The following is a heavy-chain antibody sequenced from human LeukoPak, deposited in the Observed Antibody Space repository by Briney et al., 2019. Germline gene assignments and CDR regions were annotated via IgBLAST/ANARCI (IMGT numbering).Heavy chain of an antibody. D-gene: IGHD3-22*01. CDR1: GFTFSTSW. Sequence: PGGSLRLSCATSGFTFSTSWMHWVRQAPGKGLVWVSRINHDGSSTNYADSVKGRFTISRDNAKNTLHLQMNSLRAEDTAVYYCVRDWGYDSSGYWQKYFDSWGQGTLVTVSS. J-gene: IGHJ4*02. CDR2: INHDGSST. V-gene: IGHV3-74*01. CDR3: VRDWGYDSSGYWQKYFDS.